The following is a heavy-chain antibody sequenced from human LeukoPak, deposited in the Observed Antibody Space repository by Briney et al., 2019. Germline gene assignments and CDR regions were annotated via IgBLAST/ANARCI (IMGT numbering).Heavy chain of an antibody. CDR1: GGSFSGYY. J-gene: IGHJ5*02. D-gene: IGHD2-2*01. Sequence: PSETLSLTCAVYGGSFSGYYWSWIRQPPGKGLEWIGEINHSGSTNYNPSLKNRVTISVDTSKNQFSLKLSSVTAADTAVYYCARGGVVVPAAMPYNWFDPWGQGTLVTVSS. CDR2: INHSGST. CDR3: ARGGVVVPAAMPYNWFDP. V-gene: IGHV4-34*01.